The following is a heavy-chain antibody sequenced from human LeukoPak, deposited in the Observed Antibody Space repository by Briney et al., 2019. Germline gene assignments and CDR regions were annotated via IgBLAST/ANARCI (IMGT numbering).Heavy chain of an antibody. Sequence: PSETLSLTCTVSGSSISTRSYYWGWIRQPPGKGPEWIGSIYYSGSTNYNPSLKSRVTISVDTSKNQFSLRLRSVTAADTAVYSCARHDIAVAGSYYFDYWGQGTLVTVSS. D-gene: IGHD6-19*01. V-gene: IGHV4-39*01. CDR3: ARHDIAVAGSYYFDY. CDR2: IYYSGST. CDR1: GSSISTRSYY. J-gene: IGHJ4*02.